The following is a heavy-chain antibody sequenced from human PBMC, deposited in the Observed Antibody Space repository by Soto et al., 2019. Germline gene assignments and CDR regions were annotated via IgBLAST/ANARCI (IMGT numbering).Heavy chain of an antibody. J-gene: IGHJ3*02. CDR1: GFTFSSYE. Sequence: WGSLRLSCSASGFTFSSYEMNWVRPAPGKGLEWVSYISSSGITIYYADSVKGRFTISRDNAKNSLYLQMNSLRADDTAVYYCARVDYGDYDAFEMWGQGIMVTV. CDR3: ARVDYGDYDAFEM. V-gene: IGHV3-48*03. CDR2: ISSSGITI. D-gene: IGHD4-17*01.